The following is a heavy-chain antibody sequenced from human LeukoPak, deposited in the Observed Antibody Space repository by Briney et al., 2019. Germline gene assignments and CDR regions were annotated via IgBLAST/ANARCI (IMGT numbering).Heavy chain of an antibody. CDR1: GFTFRSYG. J-gene: IGHJ3*02. Sequence: GGSLRLSCAASGFTFRSYGMHWVRQAPGKGLEWVAFIRHDERDKYYADAVKGRFTISRDNSNNTLYLQMNSLRGDDTALYYCAKDDSSPVVPGVADGLDSWGQGTMVTVSS. V-gene: IGHV3-30*02. D-gene: IGHD2-2*01. CDR3: AKDDSSPVVPGVADGLDS. CDR2: IRHDERDK.